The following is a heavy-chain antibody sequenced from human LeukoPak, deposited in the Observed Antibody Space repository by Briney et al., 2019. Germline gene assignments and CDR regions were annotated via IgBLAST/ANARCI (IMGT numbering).Heavy chain of an antibody. Sequence: ASVKVSCKASGYTFTDYHINWVRQATGQGLEWMGWINPNNGDTGYAQTFRDRVTITRDTSISTAYMEVGSLGSEDTAVYFCARTTSLTASGYDYWGQGTLVTVSS. D-gene: IGHD4-17*01. CDR2: INPNNGDT. V-gene: IGHV1-8*03. CDR1: GYTFTDYH. J-gene: IGHJ4*02. CDR3: ARTTSLTASGYDY.